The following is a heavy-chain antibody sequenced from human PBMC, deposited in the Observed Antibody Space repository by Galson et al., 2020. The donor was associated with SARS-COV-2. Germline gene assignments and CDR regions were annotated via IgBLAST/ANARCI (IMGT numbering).Heavy chain of an antibody. CDR1: GYDFTRYG. V-gene: IGHV1-3*01. CDR2: IDGGNGDT. Sequence: ASVKVSCKASGYDFTRYGMHWVRQAPGQRLEWMGWIDGGNGDTRYSQHFRGRVTITRDTSANTAYMELSSLRFEDSAVYYCARDVTAMVSPHFDYWGQGTLVTVSS. D-gene: IGHD5-18*01. J-gene: IGHJ4*02. CDR3: ARDVTAMVSPHFDY.